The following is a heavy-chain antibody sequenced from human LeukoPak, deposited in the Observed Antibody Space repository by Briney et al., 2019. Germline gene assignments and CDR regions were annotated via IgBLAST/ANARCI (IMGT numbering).Heavy chain of an antibody. Sequence: SETLSLTCTVSGGSISSGGYYWSWIRQPPGKGLEWIGYIYHSGSTYYNPSLKSRVTISVDRSKNQFSLKLSSVTAADTAVYYCARADRRDGYNLDAFDIWGQGTMVTVSS. J-gene: IGHJ3*02. CDR2: IYHSGST. CDR1: GGSISSGGYY. D-gene: IGHD5-24*01. V-gene: IGHV4-30-2*01. CDR3: ARADRRDGYNLDAFDI.